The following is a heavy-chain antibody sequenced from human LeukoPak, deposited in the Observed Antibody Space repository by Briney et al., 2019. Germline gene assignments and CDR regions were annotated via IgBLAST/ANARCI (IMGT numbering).Heavy chain of an antibody. CDR2: IHRDGNNI. CDR3: ARGLRDRYGMDV. J-gene: IGHJ6*02. Sequence: PGGSLRLSCVASGFTFDTYWMHWVRQAPGKGLVRVSRIHRDGNNINYADFVQGRFTVSRDNAKNTLYLQMHSLRVEDTAMYYCARGLRDRYGMDVWGQGTTVTVSS. V-gene: IGHV3-74*01. CDR1: GFTFDTYW.